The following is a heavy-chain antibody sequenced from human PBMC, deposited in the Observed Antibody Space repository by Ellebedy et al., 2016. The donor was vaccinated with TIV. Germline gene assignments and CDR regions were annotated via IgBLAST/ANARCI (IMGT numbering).Heavy chain of an antibody. CDR3: ARPRGIGTVYYYGMDV. D-gene: IGHD1-26*01. CDR1: GYTFTSYG. J-gene: IGHJ6*02. Sequence: ASVKVSCXASGYTFTSYGISWVRQAPGQGLEWMGWISAYNGNTNYAQKLQGRVTMTTDTSTSTAYMELSSLRSEDTAVYYCARPRGIGTVYYYGMDVWGQGTTVTVPS. V-gene: IGHV1-18*01. CDR2: ISAYNGNT.